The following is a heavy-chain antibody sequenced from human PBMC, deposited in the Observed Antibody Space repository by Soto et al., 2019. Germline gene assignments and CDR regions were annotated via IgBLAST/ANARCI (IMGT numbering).Heavy chain of an antibody. D-gene: IGHD6-25*01. V-gene: IGHV1-18*01. CDR1: GYSFTRYG. CDR3: APAAARPYSYSGMDL. CDR2: ISGYNGKT. J-gene: IGHJ6*02. Sequence: QVQLVQSGNEVKKPGASVNVSCKASGYSFTRYGISWVRQAPGQGLEWMGWISGYNGKTKYAQKLQGRVPMTTDTSTTTAYTELLSLASDDTAVYYCAPAAARPYSYSGMDLWGPGPTFTVSS.